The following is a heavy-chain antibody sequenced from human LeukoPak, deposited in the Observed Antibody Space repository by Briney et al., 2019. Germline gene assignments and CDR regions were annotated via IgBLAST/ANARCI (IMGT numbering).Heavy chain of an antibody. D-gene: IGHD3-10*01. Sequence: SVKVSCKASGYTFTYRYLHWVRQAPGQALEWMGWITPFNGNTNYAQKFQDRVTITRDRSMSTAYIELSSLRSEDTAMYYCASSRGPHDAFDIWGQGTMVTVSS. J-gene: IGHJ3*02. CDR1: GYTFTYRY. CDR3: ASSRGPHDAFDI. V-gene: IGHV1-45*02. CDR2: ITPFNGNT.